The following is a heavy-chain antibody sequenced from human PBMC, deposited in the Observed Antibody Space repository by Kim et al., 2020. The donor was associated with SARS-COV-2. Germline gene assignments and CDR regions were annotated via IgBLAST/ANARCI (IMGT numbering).Heavy chain of an antibody. Sequence: GGSLRLSCAASGFTFSSYGMHWVRQAPGKGLVWVAVIWCDGSSKYYADSVKGRFTISRDNSKNTLYLQMNSLRAEDTAVYYCARSSSGWYVDYWGQGALVTVSP. D-gene: IGHD6-19*01. CDR2: IWCDGSSK. V-gene: IGHV3-33*01. CDR3: ARSSSGWYVDY. J-gene: IGHJ4*02. CDR1: GFTFSSYG.